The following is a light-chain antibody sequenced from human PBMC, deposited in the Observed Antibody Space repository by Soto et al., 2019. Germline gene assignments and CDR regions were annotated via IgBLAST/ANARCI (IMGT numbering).Light chain of an antibody. CDR1: RSVSRSH. CDR2: DAS. CDR3: QQRSSRPPMYT. V-gene: IGKV3-11*01. J-gene: IGKJ2*01. Sequence: EIVLTQSPGTLSLSPGERATLSCRASRSVSRSHLAWYQQKPGQAPRLLIYDASKRATGIPARFSGSGSGTDFTLTISSLEPEDFAVYYCQQRSSRPPMYTFGQGTKVDIK.